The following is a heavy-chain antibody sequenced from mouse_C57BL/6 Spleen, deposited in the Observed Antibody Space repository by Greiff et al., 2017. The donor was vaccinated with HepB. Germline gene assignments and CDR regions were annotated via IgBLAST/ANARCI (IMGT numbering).Heavy chain of an antibody. CDR2: ISSGSSTI. CDR1: GFTFSDYG. V-gene: IGHV5-17*01. Sequence: DVQLVESGGGLVKPGGSLKLSCAASGFTFSDYGMHWVRQAPEKGLEWVAYISSGSSTIYYADTVKGRFTISRDNAKNTLFLQMTSLRSEDTAMYYCARPFITTVVYWYFDVWGTGTTVTVSS. D-gene: IGHD1-1*01. J-gene: IGHJ1*03. CDR3: ARPFITTVVYWYFDV.